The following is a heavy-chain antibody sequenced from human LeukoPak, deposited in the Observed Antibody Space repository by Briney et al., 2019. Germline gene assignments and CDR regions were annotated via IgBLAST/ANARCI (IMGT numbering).Heavy chain of an antibody. Sequence: PSETLSLTCGVSGGSISNTNWWSWVRQPPGQGLEWIGEISLSGLTNYNPPLKSRVTVSLDKSKNHLSLNLTSVTAADTAVYYCSRENGAFSSFGYWGQGTLVTVPS. J-gene: IGHJ4*02. D-gene: IGHD2-8*01. CDR3: SRENGAFSSFGY. CDR1: GGSISNTNW. V-gene: IGHV4-4*02. CDR2: ISLSGLT.